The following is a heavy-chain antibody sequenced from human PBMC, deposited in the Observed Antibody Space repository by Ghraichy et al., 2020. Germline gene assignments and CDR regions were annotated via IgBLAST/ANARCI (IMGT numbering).Heavy chain of an antibody. V-gene: IGHV4-30-4*01. Sequence: LSLTCNVSGGSISSDDYYWGWIRQPPGKGLEWIGYISYSGLNYYNPSLKSRLTISEDTSKNQFYLHLSSVTAADTAVYYCARAFYFDANCYSDAFDVWGQGTLVTVSS. CDR3: ARAFYFDANCYSDAFDV. J-gene: IGHJ3*01. D-gene: IGHD2-21*01. CDR2: ISYSGLN. CDR1: GGSISSDDYY.